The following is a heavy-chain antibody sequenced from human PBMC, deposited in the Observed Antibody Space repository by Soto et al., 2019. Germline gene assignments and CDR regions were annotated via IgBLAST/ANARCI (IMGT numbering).Heavy chain of an antibody. CDR1: GGSFNRHT. J-gene: IGHJ4*02. CDR2: IIPIFGTA. CDR3: ARGWGYDSTDYYYAY. D-gene: IGHD3-22*01. Sequence: QVQLVQSAAEVRKPGSSVRVSCKASGGSFNRHTISWVRQAPGQGLEWMGGIIPIFGTANHAQKFQGRVTIIADESTSTGYMELSSLRSDDTAIYYCARGWGYDSTDYYYAYWGQGTLVIVSS. V-gene: IGHV1-69*01.